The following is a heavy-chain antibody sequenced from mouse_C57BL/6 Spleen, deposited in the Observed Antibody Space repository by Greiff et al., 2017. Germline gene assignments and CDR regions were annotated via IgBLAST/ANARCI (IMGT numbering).Heavy chain of an antibody. V-gene: IGHV10-1*01. CDR3: VRHSNYYFDY. D-gene: IGHD2-5*01. Sequence: EVQGVESGGGLVQPKGSLKLSCAASGFSFNTYAMNWVRQAPGKGLEWVARIRSKSNNYATYYADSVKDRFTISRDDSESMLYLQMNNLKTEDTAMYYCVRHSNYYFDYWGQGTTLTVSS. J-gene: IGHJ2*01. CDR1: GFSFNTYA. CDR2: IRSKSNNYAT.